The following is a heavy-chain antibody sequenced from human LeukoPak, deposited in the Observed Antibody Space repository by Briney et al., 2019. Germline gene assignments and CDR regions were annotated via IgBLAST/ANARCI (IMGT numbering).Heavy chain of an antibody. CDR1: GFTFSDNY. CDR2: ISGNGGVI. V-gene: IGHV3-11*04. D-gene: IGHD3-10*02. J-gene: IGHJ6*04. CDR3: AELGITMIGGV. Sequence: PGGSLRLSCAASGFTFSDNYMTWVRQAPGKGLEWLSYISGNGGVIQYADSVKGRFTISRDNAKNSLYLQMNSLRAEDTAVYYCAELGITMIGGVWGKGTTVTISP.